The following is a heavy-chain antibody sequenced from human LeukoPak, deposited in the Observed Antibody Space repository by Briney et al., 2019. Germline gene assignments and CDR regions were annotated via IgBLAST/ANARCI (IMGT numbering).Heavy chain of an antibody. CDR1: GGSISSYY. V-gene: IGHV4-59*08. CDR2: IYYSGST. D-gene: IGHD3-10*01. CDR3: ARRMVRGGIIYWFDP. Sequence: SETLSLTCTVSGGSISSYYWSWIRQPPGKGLEWFGYIYYSGSTIYNPSLKSRVTISVDTSKNQFSLKLSSVTAADTAVYYGARRMVRGGIIYWFDPWGQGTLVTVSS. J-gene: IGHJ5*02.